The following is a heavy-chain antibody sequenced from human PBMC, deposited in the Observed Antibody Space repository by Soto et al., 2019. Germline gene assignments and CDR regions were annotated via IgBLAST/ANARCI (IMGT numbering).Heavy chain of an antibody. CDR3: AREKVSVAEGGGGALDV. D-gene: IGHD2-15*01. CDR1: GGPLNSYR. V-gene: IGHV1-69*09. CDR2: IIPVSHVT. J-gene: IGHJ3*01. Sequence: QVHLVQSGAAVKKPGSSVRVSCASSGGPLNSYRVNWVRQAPGQGLEWLGNIIPVSHVTNYARKFLGRVTISADRSTTTIYMEVSGMRSDDTAVYYCAREKVSVAEGGGGALDVWGPGTLVTVSS.